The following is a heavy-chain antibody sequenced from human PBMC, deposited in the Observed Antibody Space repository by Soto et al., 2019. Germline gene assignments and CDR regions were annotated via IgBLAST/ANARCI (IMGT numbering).Heavy chain of an antibody. D-gene: IGHD3-22*01. J-gene: IGHJ4*02. V-gene: IGHV4-39*01. CDR1: GGSISSSSYY. CDR3: ARHRGDYYDSSGYFDY. CDR2: IYYTGNT. Sequence: QLQLQESGPGLVKPSETLSLTCTVSGGSISSSSYYWGWIRQPPGKGLEWIGTIYYTGNTYSDPSLQSRVPMFVDTSKNQYSLRLSSVTAADTAVYYCARHRGDYYDSSGYFDYWGQGTLVTVSS.